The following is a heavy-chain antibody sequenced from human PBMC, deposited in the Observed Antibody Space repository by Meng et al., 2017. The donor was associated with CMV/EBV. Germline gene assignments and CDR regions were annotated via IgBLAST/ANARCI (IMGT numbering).Heavy chain of an antibody. J-gene: IGHJ4*02. V-gene: IGHV1-18*01. CDR3: VRFEEKGTILLDY. Sequence: GELGQSGGEVRKPGASGKVSCKASGFSLATYGFSWVRQAPGQGLEWMGWISAYTGKAECAENLQGRVTLTTDTSTSTSFMELRSLTFDDTALYYCVRFEEKGTILLDYWGQGTLVTVSS. D-gene: IGHD5-24*01. CDR2: ISAYTGKA. CDR1: GFSLATYG.